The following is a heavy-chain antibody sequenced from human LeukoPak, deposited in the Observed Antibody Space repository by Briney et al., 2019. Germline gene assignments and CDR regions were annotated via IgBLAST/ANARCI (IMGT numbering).Heavy chain of an antibody. CDR2: XSAXXXNX. V-gene: IGHV1-18*01. CDR1: GYTFTSYG. CDR3: ARDLLVQGDY. D-gene: IGHD6-13*01. Sequence: ASVKVSCKXSGYTFTSYGISWXXXXPGQGLEWXGWXSAXXXNXXXXXXLQGRVTXXXXXSXSTAYMELRSLRSDDTAVYYCARDLLVQGDYWGQGTLVTVSS. J-gene: IGHJ4*02.